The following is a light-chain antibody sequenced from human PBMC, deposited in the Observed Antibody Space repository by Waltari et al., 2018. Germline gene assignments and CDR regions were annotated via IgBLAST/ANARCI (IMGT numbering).Light chain of an antibody. V-gene: IGKV1-27*01. CDR2: AAS. J-gene: IGKJ4*01. CDR1: QVINTD. CDR3: QKYKTAPPT. Sequence: DIQLTQSPSSLSASVGDRVTITCRASQVINTDLAWDQQRPGKPPKVLIYAASTLRSGVPSRFSGSGSGTDFNLTISSLQPEDVGTYYCQKYKTAPPTFGGGTRVDIK.